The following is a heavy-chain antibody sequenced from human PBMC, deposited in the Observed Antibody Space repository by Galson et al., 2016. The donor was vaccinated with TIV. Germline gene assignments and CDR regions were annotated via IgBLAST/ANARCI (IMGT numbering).Heavy chain of an antibody. D-gene: IGHD1-1*01. CDR1: GFIFRSHW. CDR3: SRDLTTGNPGYDY. Sequence: SLRLSCAASGFIFRSHWMHWVRQAPGKGLVWVSRINNDGTNTDYADAVKGRFTISRDNAKNSLYLQMSSLRAEDTAMYYCSRDLTTGNPGYDYWGQGTLVTVSS. CDR2: INNDGTNT. V-gene: IGHV3-74*01. J-gene: IGHJ4*02.